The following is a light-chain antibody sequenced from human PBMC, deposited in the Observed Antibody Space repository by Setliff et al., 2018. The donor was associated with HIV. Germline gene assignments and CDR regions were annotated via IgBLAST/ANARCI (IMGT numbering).Light chain of an antibody. CDR2: EVN. CDR1: RSDVGGYDY. CDR3: SSYAGSNTPSV. Sequence: LTQPPSAYGSPGPSVTIACTGTRSDVGGYDYVSWYQQHPCKAPKLMIHEVNKRPSGVPDRFSGYKSDNTASLTVSGLHAEDEADYYCSSYAGSNTPSVFGTGTKVTVL. J-gene: IGLJ1*01. V-gene: IGLV2-8*01.